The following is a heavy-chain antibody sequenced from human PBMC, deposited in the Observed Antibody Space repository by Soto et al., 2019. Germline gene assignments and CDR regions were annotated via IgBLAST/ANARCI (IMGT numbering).Heavy chain of an antibody. CDR1: GYTFTNYG. Sequence: QVQLVESGAEVKKPGASVKVSCKASGYTFTNYGISWVRQAPGQGLEWMGWISGYNGNTKYAQKFQGRVTMTTDTPTYKAYMDLRSLRSDDTAVYYCARDREYYYDSSGNYYYHYGMDVWGQGTTVTVS. J-gene: IGHJ6*02. D-gene: IGHD3-22*01. CDR2: ISGYNGNT. V-gene: IGHV1-18*04. CDR3: ARDREYYYDSSGNYYYHYGMDV.